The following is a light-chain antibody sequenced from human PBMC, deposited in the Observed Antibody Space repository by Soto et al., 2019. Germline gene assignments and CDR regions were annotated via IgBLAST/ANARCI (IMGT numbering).Light chain of an antibody. CDR2: SVS. V-gene: IGKV1-33*01. J-gene: IGKJ2*01. CDR3: QQSVNLPYT. CDR1: QDIIKS. Sequence: DIQMTQSPSSLSASVGDRVTITCQASQDIIKSLNWYQRKPGTAPKLLIYSVSTLETGGPSRFSGSGSWTQFTFTISGLQPEDIATYYCQQSVNLPYTFGQGTKVEI.